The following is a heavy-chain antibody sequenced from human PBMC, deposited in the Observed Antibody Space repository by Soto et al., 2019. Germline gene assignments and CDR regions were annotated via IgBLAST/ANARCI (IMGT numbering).Heavy chain of an antibody. CDR1: GFTFSSYW. CDR2: ISTDASST. CDR3: ARLPNKSPQN. V-gene: IGHV3-74*01. Sequence: EVQLVESGGGLVHPGGSRGPSCPPSGFTFSSYWMHWVRQAPGKGLVGVSSISTDASSTSYAAPVKGRFTISRDNAKNTLYLQMNSVRAEDTAVYYCARLPNKSPQNWGQGTLVIVSP. J-gene: IGHJ1*01.